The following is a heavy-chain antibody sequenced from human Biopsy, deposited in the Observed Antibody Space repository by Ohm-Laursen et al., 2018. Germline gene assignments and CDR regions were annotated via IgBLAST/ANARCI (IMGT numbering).Heavy chain of an antibody. V-gene: IGHV4-59*12. J-gene: IGHJ2*01. CDR2: IYFTGRT. CDR3: ASAGYNPDWNFDL. Sequence: GTLSLTWTVSGDSISSYYWSWIRQPPGKALEWIGYIYFTGRTSYNPSLKSRVTMSVNTSKKQFSLRLSSVTAADTAVYYCASAGYNPDWNFDLWGRGTRVTVSS. D-gene: IGHD5-24*01. CDR1: GDSISSYY.